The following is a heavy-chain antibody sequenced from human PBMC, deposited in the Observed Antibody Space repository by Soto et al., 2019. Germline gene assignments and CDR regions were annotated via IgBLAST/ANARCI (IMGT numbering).Heavy chain of an antibody. D-gene: IGHD6-19*01. Sequence: ESGGGLVQPGGSLRLSCAASGFTFSSYAMSWVRQAPGKGLEWVSAIGGSDGSTYYAVSVKGRFTISRDNSKNTVYLEMNSLRAEDTAVYYCVKEGESGSGWADYWGQGTLVTVSS. CDR3: VKEGESGSGWADY. CDR1: GFTFSSYA. J-gene: IGHJ4*02. V-gene: IGHV3-23*01. CDR2: IGGSDGST.